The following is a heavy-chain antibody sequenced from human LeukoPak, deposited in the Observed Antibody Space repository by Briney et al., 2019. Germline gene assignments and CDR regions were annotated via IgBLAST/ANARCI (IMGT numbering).Heavy chain of an antibody. J-gene: IGHJ4*02. V-gene: IGHV1-69*13. CDR2: IIPIFGTA. CDR1: GGTFSSYA. Sequence: SVKVSCKASGGTFSSYAISWVRQAPGQGLEWMGGIIPIFGTANYAQKFQGRVTITADESTSTAYMELSSLRAEDTAVYYCARDGEVVATTVLKYSYGEFDYWGQGTLVTVSS. CDR3: ARDGEVVATTVLKYSYGEFDY. D-gene: IGHD5-18*01.